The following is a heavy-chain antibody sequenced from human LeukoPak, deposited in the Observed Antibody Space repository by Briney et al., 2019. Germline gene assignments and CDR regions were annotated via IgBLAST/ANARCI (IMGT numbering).Heavy chain of an antibody. D-gene: IGHD3-3*01. CDR1: GFTFSSYA. Sequence: GGSLRLSCAGSGFTFSSYAMSWVRQAPGKGLEWVSAISDTGATTYDADSVKGRFTISRDNSRSTLYLQMNSLRAEDTALYYCVKDSFILEGGVGSDDGFAVWGQGTMVTVSS. V-gene: IGHV3-23*01. CDR3: VKDSFILEGGVGSDDGFAV. CDR2: ISDTGATT. J-gene: IGHJ3*01.